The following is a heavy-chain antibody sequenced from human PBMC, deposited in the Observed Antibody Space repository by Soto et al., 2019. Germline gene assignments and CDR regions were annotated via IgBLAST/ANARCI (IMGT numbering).Heavy chain of an antibody. V-gene: IGHV4-30-4*01. D-gene: IGHD2-21*02. Sequence: QVQLQESGPGLVKPSQTLSLTCTVSGGSISSGDYYWSWIRQPPGKGLEWIGYIYYSGSTYYNPSRKHRIAISVNPSPNQFSMRLSSVIAADTAVYARTTSGGNSVYFDYWGQGTLVTVSS. J-gene: IGHJ4*02. CDR2: IYYSGST. CDR3: TTSGGNSVYFDY. CDR1: GGSISSGDYY.